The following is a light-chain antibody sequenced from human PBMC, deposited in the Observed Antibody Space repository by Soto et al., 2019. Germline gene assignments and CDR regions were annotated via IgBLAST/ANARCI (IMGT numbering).Light chain of an antibody. V-gene: IGLV2-14*01. CDR3: SSYTSSSTPVV. J-gene: IGLJ2*01. CDR2: EVS. Sequence: QSVLTQPASVSGSPGQSITISCTGTSSDVGGYNYVSWYQQHPGKAPKLMIYEVSNRPSGVSNRFCGSKSGNTASLTISGLQAEDEADYYCSSYTSSSTPVVFGGGTKVTVL. CDR1: SSDVGGYNY.